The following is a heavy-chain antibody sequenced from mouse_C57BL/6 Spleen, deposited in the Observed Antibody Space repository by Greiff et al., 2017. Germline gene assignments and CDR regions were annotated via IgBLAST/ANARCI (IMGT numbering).Heavy chain of an antibody. CDR2: ISSGGDYI. CDR1: GFTFSSYA. Sequence: EVQLVESGEGLVKPGGSLKLSCAASGFTFSSYAMSWVRQTPEKRLEWVAYISSGGDYIYYADTVKGRFTISRDNARNTLYLQMSSLKSGDTAMYYCTRENDYDGGGYYAMDYWGQGTSVTVSS. V-gene: IGHV5-9-1*02. D-gene: IGHD2-4*01. J-gene: IGHJ4*01. CDR3: TRENDYDGGGYYAMDY.